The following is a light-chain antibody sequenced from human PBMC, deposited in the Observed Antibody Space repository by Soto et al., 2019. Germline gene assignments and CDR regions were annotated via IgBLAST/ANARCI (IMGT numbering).Light chain of an antibody. J-gene: IGKJ4*01. Sequence: ELVLTQSPATLSVSPGERATLSCRASQGVGSTLAWYQQEPGQAPRLLIYDASTRATGIPARFSGDGSGTEFTLTISSLQSADFAVYYCQHYKTWPLTFGGGTRVEI. CDR3: QHYKTWPLT. CDR1: QGVGST. V-gene: IGKV3-15*01. CDR2: DAS.